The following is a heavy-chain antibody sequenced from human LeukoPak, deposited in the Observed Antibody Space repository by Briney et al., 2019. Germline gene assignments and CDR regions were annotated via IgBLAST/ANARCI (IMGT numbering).Heavy chain of an antibody. CDR3: AKDYYDSSGYYYLDY. Sequence: GGSLRLSCAASGFTFSSYAMSWVRQAPGKGLEWVSAISGSGGSTYYAGSVKGRFTISRDNSKNTLYLQMNSLRAEDTAVYYCAKDYYDSSGYYYLDYWGQGTLVTVSS. CDR1: GFTFSSYA. D-gene: IGHD3-22*01. J-gene: IGHJ4*02. CDR2: ISGSGGST. V-gene: IGHV3-23*01.